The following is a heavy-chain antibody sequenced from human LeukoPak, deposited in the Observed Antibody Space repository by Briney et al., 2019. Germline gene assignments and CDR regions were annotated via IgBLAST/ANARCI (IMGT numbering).Heavy chain of an antibody. V-gene: IGHV4-39*07. Sequence: SETLSLTCTVSGGSISSSSYYWGWIRQPPGKGLEWIGSIYYSGSTYYNPSLKSRVTISVDTSKNQFSLKLSSVTAADTAVYYCARSLDGYNLNWGQGTLVTVSS. CDR3: ARSLDGYNLN. CDR2: IYYSGST. CDR1: GGSISSSSYY. D-gene: IGHD5-24*01. J-gene: IGHJ4*02.